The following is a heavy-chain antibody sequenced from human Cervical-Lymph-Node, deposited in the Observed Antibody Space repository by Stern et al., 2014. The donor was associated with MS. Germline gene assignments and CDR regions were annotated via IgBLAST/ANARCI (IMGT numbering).Heavy chain of an antibody. CDR2: IIPILSIA. D-gene: IGHD1-26*01. Sequence: QVQLVQSGAEVKKPGSSVKVSCKASGGTFSSYAISWVRQAPGQGLEWMGRIIPILSIANAAQKFQGRVTIPADKSTSTAYMELSSLRSEDTAVYYCARDRAEWELLWWNDYYFDYWGQGTLVTVSS. J-gene: IGHJ4*02. V-gene: IGHV1-69*09. CDR1: GGTFSSYA. CDR3: ARDRAEWELLWWNDYYFDY.